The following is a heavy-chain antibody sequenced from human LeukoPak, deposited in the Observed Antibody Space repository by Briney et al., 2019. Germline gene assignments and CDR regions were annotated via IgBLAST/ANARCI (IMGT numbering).Heavy chain of an antibody. D-gene: IGHD3-3*02. Sequence: GGSLRLSCGASGFTFSTYAMHWVRQAPGKGLECVSVISYDGTKKDYADSVKGRFTISSDNSNDTLYLQMNSLRPEDTALYYCARVNTIFGVDIVSLGAEFEFWGQGTLVTVSS. V-gene: IGHV3-30*03. J-gene: IGHJ4*02. CDR3: ARVNTIFGVDIVSLGAEFEF. CDR1: GFTFSTYA. CDR2: ISYDGTKK.